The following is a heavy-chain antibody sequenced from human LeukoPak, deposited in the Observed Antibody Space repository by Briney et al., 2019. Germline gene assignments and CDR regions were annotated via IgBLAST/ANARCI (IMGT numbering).Heavy chain of an antibody. Sequence: GGSLRLSCAASGCTFSSYAMSWVRQAPGKGREWVSAISGSGGSTYYADSVKGRFTISRDNSKNTLYLQMNSLRAEDTAVYYCAKDKSIAVAGTEDYWGQGTLVTVSS. V-gene: IGHV3-23*01. D-gene: IGHD6-19*01. J-gene: IGHJ4*02. CDR2: ISGSGGST. CDR3: AKDKSIAVAGTEDY. CDR1: GCTFSSYA.